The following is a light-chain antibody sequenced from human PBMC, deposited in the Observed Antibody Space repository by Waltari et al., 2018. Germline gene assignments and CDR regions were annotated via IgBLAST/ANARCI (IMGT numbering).Light chain of an antibody. Sequence: EIVLTQSPGTLSLSPGERATLSCRASQSVSRTLAWYQQKPGQAPRLRIYDASTRATGIPDRFSGRGSGTDFSLTISRLEPEDFAVYYCQKYGTLPATF. CDR2: DAS. CDR3: QKYGTLPAT. CDR1: QSVSRT. J-gene: IGKJ1*01. V-gene: IGKV3-20*01.